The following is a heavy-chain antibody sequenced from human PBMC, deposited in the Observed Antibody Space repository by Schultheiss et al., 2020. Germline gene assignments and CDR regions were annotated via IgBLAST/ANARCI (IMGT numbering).Heavy chain of an antibody. Sequence: GGSLRLSCAASGFTFDDYAMHWVRQAPGKGLEWVSVIYSGGSTYYADSVKGRFTISRDNSKNTLYLQMNSLRAEDTAVYYCARGEITIFGVFHFDYWGQGTLVTVSS. CDR2: IYSGGST. CDR1: GFTFDDYA. V-gene: IGHV3-66*01. J-gene: IGHJ4*02. D-gene: IGHD3-3*01. CDR3: ARGEITIFGVFHFDY.